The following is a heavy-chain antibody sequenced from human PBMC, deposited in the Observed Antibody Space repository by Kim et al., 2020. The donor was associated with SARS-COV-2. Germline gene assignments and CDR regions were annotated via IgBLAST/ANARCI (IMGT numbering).Heavy chain of an antibody. CDR2: ISAYNGNT. CDR3: ARRRDCSSTSCYEWYYYYGMDV. CDR1: GYTFTSYG. J-gene: IGHJ6*02. V-gene: IGHV1-18*04. Sequence: ASVKVSCKASGYTFTSYGISWVRQAPGQGLEWMGWISAYNGNTNYAQKLQGRVTMTTDTSTSTAYMELRSLRSDDTAVYYCARRRDCSSTSCYEWYYYYGMDVWGQGTTVTVSS. D-gene: IGHD2-2*01.